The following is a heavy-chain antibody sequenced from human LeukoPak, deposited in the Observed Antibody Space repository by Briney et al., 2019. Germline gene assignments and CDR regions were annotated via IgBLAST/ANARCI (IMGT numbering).Heavy chain of an antibody. CDR3: ARRGYYDSSGYVDY. CDR1: GFTFSSYE. D-gene: IGHD3-22*01. V-gene: IGHV3-48*03. Sequence: GGSLRLSCAASGFTFSSYELNWVRQAPGKGLEWVSYISSSGSTIYYADSVKGRFTISRDNAKNSLYLQMNSLRAEDTAVYYCARRGYYDSSGYVDYWGKGTLVTVSS. J-gene: IGHJ4*02. CDR2: ISSSGSTI.